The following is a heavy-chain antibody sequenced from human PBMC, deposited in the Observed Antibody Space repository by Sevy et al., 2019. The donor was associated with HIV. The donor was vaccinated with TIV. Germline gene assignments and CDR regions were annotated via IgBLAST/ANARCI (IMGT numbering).Heavy chain of an antibody. CDR1: GYTLTELS. V-gene: IGHV1-24*01. Sequence: ASVKVSCKVSGYTLTELSMHWVRQAPGKGLEWMGGFDPEDGETIYAQKFQGRVTMTADTSTDTAYMELSSLRSEDTAVYYCATDCSSTSCYRGRWFDPLGQGTLVTVSS. CDR3: ATDCSSTSCYRGRWFDP. CDR2: FDPEDGET. J-gene: IGHJ5*02. D-gene: IGHD2-2*01.